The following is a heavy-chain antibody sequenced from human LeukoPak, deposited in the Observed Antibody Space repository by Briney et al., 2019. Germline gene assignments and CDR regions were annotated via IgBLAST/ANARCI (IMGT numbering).Heavy chain of an antibody. CDR1: GGTFSSYA. Sequence: SVKVSCKASGGTFSSYAISWVRQAPGQGLEWMGMILPILGTTNYAQHFQGRVTITADKFTSTAYMELNGLRSDDTAVYYCARDAPGPGMDWVSIFFDIWGQGTMVTVSS. CDR3: ARDAPGPGMDWVSIFFDI. J-gene: IGHJ3*02. CDR2: ILPILGTT. V-gene: IGHV1-69*04. D-gene: IGHD3/OR15-3a*01.